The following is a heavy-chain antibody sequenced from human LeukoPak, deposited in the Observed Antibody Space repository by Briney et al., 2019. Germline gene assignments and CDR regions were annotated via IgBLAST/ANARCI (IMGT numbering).Heavy chain of an antibody. Sequence: GGSLRLSCAASGFTFSSYSMNWVRQAPGKGLEWVSSISSSSSYIYYADSVKGRFTISRDNAKNSLYLQMNSLRAEDTAVYYCARDTSVGASSFDYWGQGTLVTVSS. J-gene: IGHJ4*02. CDR2: ISSSSSYI. CDR1: GFTFSSYS. D-gene: IGHD1-26*01. V-gene: IGHV3-21*01. CDR3: ARDTSVGASSFDY.